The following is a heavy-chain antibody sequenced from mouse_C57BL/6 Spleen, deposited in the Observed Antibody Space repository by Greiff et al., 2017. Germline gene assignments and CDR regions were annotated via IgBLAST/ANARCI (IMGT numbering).Heavy chain of an antibody. CDR3: TRNWEGFDY. CDR1: GYTFTDYE. J-gene: IGHJ2*01. V-gene: IGHV1-15*01. D-gene: IGHD4-1*01. Sequence: QVQLQQSGAELVRPGASVTLSCKASGYTFTDYEMHWVKQTPVHGLEWIGAIDPETVGTAYNQKFKGKAILTADKSSSTAYMELRSLTSEDSAVYYCTRNWEGFDYWGQGTTLTVAS. CDR2: IDPETVGT.